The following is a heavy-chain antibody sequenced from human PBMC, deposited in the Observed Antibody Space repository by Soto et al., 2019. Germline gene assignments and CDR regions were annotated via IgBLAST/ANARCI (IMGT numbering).Heavy chain of an antibody. CDR3: AKDGEHSRGWANFDY. CDR2: ISGSGGST. D-gene: IGHD6-19*01. J-gene: IGHJ4*02. CDR1: GFTFSSYA. Sequence: EVQLLESGGGLVQPGGSLRLSCAASGFTFSSYAMSWVRQAPGKGLEWVSAISGSGGSTYYADSVKGRFTISRDNSKNTLYMQRNSLRAEDTAVYYCAKDGEHSRGWANFDYWGQGTLVTVSS. V-gene: IGHV3-23*01.